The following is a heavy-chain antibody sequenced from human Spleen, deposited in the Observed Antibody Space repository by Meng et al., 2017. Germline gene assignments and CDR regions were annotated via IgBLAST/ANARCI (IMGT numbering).Heavy chain of an antibody. CDR3: ARDEDISAAGKLFGDY. CDR1: GCTFPDDG. CDR2: IDPESGDT. Sequence: HLGRSVAEVKKPCDQVKVSSKPSGCTFPDDGLHWVRRAPGQGLEWMGRIDPESGDTHYAQRFQGRVTMTGDTSISTAYMELSGLRSDDTAMYYCARDEDISAAGKLFGDYWGQGTLVTVSS. V-gene: IGHV1-2*06. J-gene: IGHJ4*02. D-gene: IGHD6-13*01.